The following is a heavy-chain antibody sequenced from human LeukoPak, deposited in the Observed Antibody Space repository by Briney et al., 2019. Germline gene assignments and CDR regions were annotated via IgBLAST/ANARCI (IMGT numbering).Heavy chain of an antibody. J-gene: IGHJ4*02. V-gene: IGHV4-31*03. Sequence: SETLSLTCTVSGGSISSGGYSWSWIRQHPGKGLEWIGYIYYSGSTYYNPSLKRRVTISVDTSKNHFSLTLSSVTAADTAVYYCTRGSMIVPFDYWGQGTLVTVSS. D-gene: IGHD3-22*01. CDR1: GGSISSGGYS. CDR2: IYYSGST. CDR3: TRGSMIVPFDY.